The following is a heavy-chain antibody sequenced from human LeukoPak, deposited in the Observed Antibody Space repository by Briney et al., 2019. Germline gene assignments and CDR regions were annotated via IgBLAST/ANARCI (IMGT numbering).Heavy chain of an antibody. Sequence: PGGSLRLSCTASGFTFGDYAMSWFRQAPGKGLEWVAFIRYDGSNKYYADSVKGRFTISRDNAKNSLYLQMNSLRAEDTAVYYCARGLGEITMIVVANWFDPWGQGTLVTVSS. CDR2: IRYDGSNK. J-gene: IGHJ5*02. CDR1: GFTFGDYA. CDR3: ARGLGEITMIVVANWFDP. V-gene: IGHV3-30*02. D-gene: IGHD3-22*01.